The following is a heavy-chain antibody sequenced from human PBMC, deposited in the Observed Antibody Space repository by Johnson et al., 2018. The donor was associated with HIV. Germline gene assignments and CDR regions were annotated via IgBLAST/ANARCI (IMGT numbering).Heavy chain of an antibody. CDR2: ISYDGSNK. CDR1: GFTFSSYA. D-gene: IGHD7-27*01. J-gene: IGHJ3*02. V-gene: IGHV3-30-3*01. CDR3: ARGSGVGAFDI. Sequence: QVQLVESGVGVVQPGRSLRLSCAASGFTFSSYAMHWVRQAPGKGLEWVAVISYDGSNKYYADSVKGRFTISRDNSKNTLYLQMNSLRVEDTAVYYCARGSGVGAFDIWGQGTMVTVSS.